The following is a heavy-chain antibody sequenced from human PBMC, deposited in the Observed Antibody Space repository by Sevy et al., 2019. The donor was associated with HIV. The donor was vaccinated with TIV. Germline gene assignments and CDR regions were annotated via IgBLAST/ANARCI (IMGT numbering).Heavy chain of an antibody. CDR3: TRDACYSTGWYSSDY. D-gene: IGHD6-19*01. Sequence: GGSLRLSCAASGFSVSTHAMHWVRQAPGKGLEWVALISYDGSSKYYADSVKGRLTISRDHSKNTLYLQMSSLRPDDTAVYYCTRDACYSTGWYSSDYWGQGTLVTVSS. CDR1: GFSVSTHA. J-gene: IGHJ4*02. V-gene: IGHV3-30-3*01. CDR2: ISYDGSSK.